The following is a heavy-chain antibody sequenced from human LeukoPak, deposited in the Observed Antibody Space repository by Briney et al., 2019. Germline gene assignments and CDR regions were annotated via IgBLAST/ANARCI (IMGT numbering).Heavy chain of an antibody. CDR3: ASGSPAADY. V-gene: IGHV4-38-2*02. CDR1: GYSISSGYF. Sequence: SETLSLTCTVSGYSISSGYFWGWIRQPPGKGLEWIGSIYHSGSTYYNPPLKSRVTLSVDTSKNQFSLKLSSVTAADTAVYYCASGSPAADYWGQGTLVTVSS. D-gene: IGHD6-25*01. J-gene: IGHJ4*02. CDR2: IYHSGST.